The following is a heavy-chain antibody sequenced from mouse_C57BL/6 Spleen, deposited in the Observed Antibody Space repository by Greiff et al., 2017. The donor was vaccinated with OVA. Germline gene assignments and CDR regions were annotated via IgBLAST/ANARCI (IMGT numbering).Heavy chain of an antibody. D-gene: IGHD1-1*01. J-gene: IGHJ4*01. CDR1: GYTFTSYD. CDR3: ARRGYYGSSYEDYAMDY. CDR2: IYPRDGST. Sequence: VQLQQSGPELVKPGASVKLSCKASGYTFTSYDINWVKQRPGQGLEWIGWIYPRDGSTKYNEKFKGKATLTVDTSSSTAYMELHSLTSEDSAVYFCARRGYYGSSYEDYAMDYWGQGTSVTVSS. V-gene: IGHV1-85*01.